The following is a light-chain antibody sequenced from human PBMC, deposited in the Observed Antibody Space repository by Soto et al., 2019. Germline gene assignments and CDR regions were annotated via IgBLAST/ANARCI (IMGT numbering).Light chain of an antibody. CDR2: DVT. CDR3: SSYTSSNSVV. Sequence: QSALTQPASVSGSPGQSITICCTGTSSDVGGYDHVSWYQQHPGKAPEVMIYDVTNRPSGVSNRFSGSKSGNTASLTISGLQAEDEADYYCSSYTSSNSVVFGGGTKVTVL. CDR1: SSDVGGYDH. V-gene: IGLV2-14*01. J-gene: IGLJ2*01.